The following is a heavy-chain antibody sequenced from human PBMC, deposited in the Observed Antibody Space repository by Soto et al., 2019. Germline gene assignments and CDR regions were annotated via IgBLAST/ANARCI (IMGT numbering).Heavy chain of an antibody. D-gene: IGHD3-16*01. V-gene: IGHV4-34*01. J-gene: IGHJ4*02. CDR3: ARGRRNMSTFGGPKGWTYSFDY. CDR2: INHSGST. CDR1: GESFSGYC. Sequence: QVQLQQWGAGLLKPSETLSLTCAVSGESFSGYCWSWIRQPPGKGLERIWEINHSGSTNYNPSLKSRVTLSIHTSKKQFSLKLSSVTAADTAVYYCARGRRNMSTFGGPKGWTYSFDYWGQGTLVTVSS.